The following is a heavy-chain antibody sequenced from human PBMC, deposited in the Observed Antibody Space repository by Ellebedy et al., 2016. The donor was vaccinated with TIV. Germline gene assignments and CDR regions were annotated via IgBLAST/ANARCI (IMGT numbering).Heavy chain of an antibody. D-gene: IGHD6-13*01. CDR3: AKGGQQMVLHSVYFDR. CDR1: GFTFSNYG. V-gene: IGHV3-33*06. Sequence: GESLKISXSASGFTFSNYGMHWVRQAPGKGLEWVAVIWYDGSNKYYADSVKGRFTISRDNSKNTLYLQMNSLRAEDTAVYYCAKGGQQMVLHSVYFDRWGQGTLVTVSS. J-gene: IGHJ4*02. CDR2: IWYDGSNK.